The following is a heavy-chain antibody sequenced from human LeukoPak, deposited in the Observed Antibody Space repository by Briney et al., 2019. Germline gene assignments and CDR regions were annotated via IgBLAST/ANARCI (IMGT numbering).Heavy chain of an antibody. Sequence: ASVKVSCKTSGYTFTSYAMHWVRQAPGQRLEWMGWINAGNGNTKYSQKFQGRVTITGDTSASTAYMELSSLRSDDTAVYYCAAFGHNWPAAGYHYGMDVWGKGTTVTVSS. CDR3: AAFGHNWPAAGYHYGMDV. D-gene: IGHD1-1*01. CDR1: GYTFTSYA. CDR2: INAGNGNT. V-gene: IGHV1-3*01. J-gene: IGHJ6*04.